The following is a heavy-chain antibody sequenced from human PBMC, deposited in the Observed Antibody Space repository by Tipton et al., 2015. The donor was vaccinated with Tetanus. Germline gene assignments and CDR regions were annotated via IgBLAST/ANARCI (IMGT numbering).Heavy chain of an antibody. Sequence: SLRLSCAASGFTFSGHSMSWVRQAPGQGLEWISYISSTSNAIYYADSVKGRFTISRDNAKNSLYLQLSSLRDEDTAVYYCARDRGAFTVTKSHDYWGRGTLVTVSS. CDR2: ISSTSNAI. J-gene: IGHJ4*02. V-gene: IGHV3-48*02. CDR3: ARDRGAFTVTKSHDY. D-gene: IGHD4-17*01. CDR1: GFTFSGHS.